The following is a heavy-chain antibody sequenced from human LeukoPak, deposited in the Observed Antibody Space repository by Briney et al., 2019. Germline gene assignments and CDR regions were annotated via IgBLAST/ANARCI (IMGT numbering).Heavy chain of an antibody. CDR2: IKHDGSEK. CDR1: GFIFSGYW. V-gene: IGHV3-7*01. J-gene: IGHJ4*02. D-gene: IGHD2/OR15-2a*01. Sequence: GGSLRLSCAASGFIFSGYWMTWVRQAPGKGLEWVATIKHDGSEKFYVDSVKGRFTISRDNSKNTLYLQMNTLRAEDTAVYFCTRQSENHSLDYWGQGTLVTVSS. CDR3: TRQSENHSLDY.